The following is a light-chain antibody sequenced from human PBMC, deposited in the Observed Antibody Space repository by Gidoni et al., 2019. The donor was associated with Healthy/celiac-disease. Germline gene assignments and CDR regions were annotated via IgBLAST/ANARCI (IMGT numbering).Light chain of an antibody. CDR2: AAS. Sequence: DSQMTQSPSSLSASVGDRVTITCRASQSISSYLNWYQQKPGKAPKLLIYAASSLQSGVPSRFSGSVSGTDFTLTISSLQPEDFATYYCQHRGTFGQGTKVEIK. J-gene: IGKJ1*01. V-gene: IGKV1-39*01. CDR1: QSISSY. CDR3: QHRGT.